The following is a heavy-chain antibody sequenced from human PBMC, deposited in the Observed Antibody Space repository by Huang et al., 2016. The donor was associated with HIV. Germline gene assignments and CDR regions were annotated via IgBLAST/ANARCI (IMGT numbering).Heavy chain of an antibody. CDR2: IYPGDSDT. Sequence: EVQLVQSGAEVKKPGESLKISCKGSGYMFTKYWIGWVRQMPGKGLEWLGIIYPGDSDTRYGPSCQGQVTISADKSITTAYLQWSSLKASDTAIYYCARHDGARPGWVDNWGQGTLVTVSS. CDR1: GYMFTKYW. D-gene: IGHD4-17*01. V-gene: IGHV5-51*01. CDR3: ARHDGARPGWVDN. J-gene: IGHJ5*02.